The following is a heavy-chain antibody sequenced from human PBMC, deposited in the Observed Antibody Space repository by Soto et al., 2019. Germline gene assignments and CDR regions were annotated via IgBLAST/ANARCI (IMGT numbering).Heavy chain of an antibody. CDR3: ARHGDSGYEDYFDY. CDR2: IYYSGST. J-gene: IGHJ4*02. D-gene: IGHD5-12*01. V-gene: IGHV4-61*08. Sequence: PSETLSLTCTVSGCSISSGGYYWSWIRQHPGKGLEWIGYIYYSGSTNYNPSLKSRVTISVDTSKNQFSLKLSSVTAADTAVYYCARHGDSGYEDYFDYWGQGTLVTVSS. CDR1: GCSISSGGYY.